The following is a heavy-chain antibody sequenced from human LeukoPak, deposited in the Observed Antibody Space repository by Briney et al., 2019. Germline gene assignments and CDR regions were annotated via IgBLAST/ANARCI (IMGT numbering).Heavy chain of an antibody. J-gene: IGHJ4*02. CDR1: GGSISSYY. CDR3: ARHRGDDYGVSFDY. CDR2: IYYSGST. Sequence: PSETLSLTCTVSGGSISSYYWSWIRQPPGKGLEWIGYIYYSGSTNYNPSLKSRVTISVDTSKNQFSLKLSSVTAADTAVYYCARHRGDDYGVSFDYWGQGTLVTVSS. V-gene: IGHV4-59*08. D-gene: IGHD4-17*01.